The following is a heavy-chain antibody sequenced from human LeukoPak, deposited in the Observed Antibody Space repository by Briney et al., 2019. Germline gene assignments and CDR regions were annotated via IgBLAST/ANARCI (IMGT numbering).Heavy chain of an antibody. CDR1: GFTFRNHW. J-gene: IGHJ4*02. CDR2: INSDGSDT. CDR3: ARNNWGIDY. V-gene: IGHV3-74*01. D-gene: IGHD7-27*01. Sequence: GGSLRLSCAASGFTFRNHWMHWVRQAPGKGLVWVARINSDGSDTSHADSVEGRFTISRDNAKDTLYLQMNSLRVKDTAVYYCARNNWGIDYWGQGTLVAVSS.